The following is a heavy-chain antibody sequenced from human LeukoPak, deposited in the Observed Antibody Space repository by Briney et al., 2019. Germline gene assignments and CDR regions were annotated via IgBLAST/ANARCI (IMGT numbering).Heavy chain of an antibody. CDR1: GGSISSYY. CDR2: IYYSGST. V-gene: IGHV4-59*01. J-gene: IGHJ5*02. Sequence: SETLSLTCTVSGGSISSYYWSWIRQPPGKGLEWIGYIYYSGSTNYNPSLKSRVTISVDTSKNQFSLKLSSVTAADTAAYYCARDTYYYDSSGYYYVWFDPWGQGTLVTVSS. CDR3: ARDTYYYDSSGYYYVWFDP. D-gene: IGHD3-22*01.